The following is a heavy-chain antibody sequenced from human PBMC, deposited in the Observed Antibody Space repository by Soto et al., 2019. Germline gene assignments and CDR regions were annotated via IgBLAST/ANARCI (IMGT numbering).Heavy chain of an antibody. D-gene: IGHD3-3*01. CDR3: ARDPPSEWCNFDC. Sequence: GGSLRLSCAASGFTFSSYWIHWVRQAPGKGLVWVSRINSDGSEIRYADSVKGRFTISRDNAKDTLYLQMNSLRAEDTAVYYCARDPPSEWCNFDCWGQGTLVTVSS. CDR1: GFTFSSYW. CDR2: INSDGSEI. J-gene: IGHJ4*02. V-gene: IGHV3-74*01.